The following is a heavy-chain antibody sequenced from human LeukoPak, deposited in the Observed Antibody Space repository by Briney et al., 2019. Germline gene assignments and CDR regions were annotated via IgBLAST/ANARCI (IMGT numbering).Heavy chain of an antibody. V-gene: IGHV4-39*07. D-gene: IGHD2-2*01. CDR3: ARLSVIPPTAAFYL. CDR2: IFYILNT. J-gene: IGHJ3*01. CDR1: GDSISSSSYC. Sequence: SETLTLTCTVSGDSISSSSYCWGWVRQPPGKGLEWIVSIFYILNTHYTPSLNSPLTLSLNTSKPHFSLRLSSVTAADTAVYYCARLSVIPPTAAFYLWGQGTTVTVSS.